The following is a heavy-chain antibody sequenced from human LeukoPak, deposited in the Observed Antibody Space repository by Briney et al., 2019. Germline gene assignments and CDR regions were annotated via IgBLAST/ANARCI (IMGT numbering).Heavy chain of an antibody. V-gene: IGHV4-59*02. CDR1: GGSVGSYY. CDR3: ARAGGGYNLDY. Sequence: SETLSLTCSVSGGSVGSYYWSWIRQPPGKGLEWIGYIYDSGSTNYNPSLRSRVTMSQDTSKNQFSLKLSSVTAADTAVYYCARAGGGYNLDYWGQGTLVTVSS. J-gene: IGHJ4*02. CDR2: IYDSGST. D-gene: IGHD5-24*01.